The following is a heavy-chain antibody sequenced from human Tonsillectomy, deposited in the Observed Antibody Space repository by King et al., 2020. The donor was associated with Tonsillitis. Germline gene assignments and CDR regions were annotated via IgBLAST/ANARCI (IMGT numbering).Heavy chain of an antibody. CDR3: ARERLYSSGWGIDY. Sequence: QLVQSGGGVVQPGRSLRPSCAASGFTFRNYGMHWVRQAPGKGLDWVAVISYDGSRKNYADSVKGRFAISRDNSNSTVYLQVNSLRAEDTALYYCARERLYSSGWGIDYWGQGTPVTVSS. J-gene: IGHJ4*02. V-gene: IGHV3-33*05. CDR2: ISYDGSRK. D-gene: IGHD6-25*01. CDR1: GFTFRNYG.